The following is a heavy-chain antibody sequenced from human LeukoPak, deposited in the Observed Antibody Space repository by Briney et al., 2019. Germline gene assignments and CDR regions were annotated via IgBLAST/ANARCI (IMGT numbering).Heavy chain of an antibody. Sequence: ASVKVSCKASGYTFTSYGISWVRQAPGQGLEWMGWISAYNGNTNYAQKLQGRVTMTTDTSTSTAYKELRSLRSDDTAVYYCARGLSPRTLYYYDSSGSPFDYWGQGTLVTVSS. V-gene: IGHV1-18*01. CDR3: ARGLSPRTLYYYDSSGSPFDY. J-gene: IGHJ4*02. D-gene: IGHD3-22*01. CDR2: ISAYNGNT. CDR1: GYTFTSYG.